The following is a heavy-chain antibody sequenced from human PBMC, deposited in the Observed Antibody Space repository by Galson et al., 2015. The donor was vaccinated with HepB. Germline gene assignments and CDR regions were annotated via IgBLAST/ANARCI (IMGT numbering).Heavy chain of an antibody. J-gene: IGHJ6*03. D-gene: IGHD3-3*01. CDR2: ISSNGGST. CDR1: GFTFSSYS. V-gene: IGHV3-64D*06. Sequence: SLRLSCAASGFTFSSYSMNWVRQAPGKGLEYVSAISSNGGSTYYADSVKGRFTISRDNSKNTLYLQMSSLRAEDTAVYYCVKGYPIFGVVIIAYYYYMDVWGKGTTVTVSS. CDR3: VKGYPIFGVVIIAYYYYMDV.